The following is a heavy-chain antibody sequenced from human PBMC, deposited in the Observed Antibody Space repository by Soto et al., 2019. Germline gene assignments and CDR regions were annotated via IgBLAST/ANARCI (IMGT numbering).Heavy chain of an antibody. CDR3: ARLQMTTVTLYGMDV. CDR1: GYSFTSYW. J-gene: IGHJ6*02. CDR2: IYPGDSDT. Sequence: EVQLVQSGAEVKKPGESLKISCKGSGYSFTSYWIGWVRQMPGKGLEWMGIIYPGDSDTRYSPSFQGQVTSSADKSISTAYLQWSSLKASDTAMYYCARLQMTTVTLYGMDVWGQGTTVTVSS. D-gene: IGHD4-17*01. V-gene: IGHV5-51*01.